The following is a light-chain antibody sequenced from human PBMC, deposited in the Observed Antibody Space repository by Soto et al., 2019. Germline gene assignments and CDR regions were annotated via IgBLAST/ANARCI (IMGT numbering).Light chain of an antibody. CDR1: SSDVGGYNY. Sequence: QSALTQTRSVSGSPGQSVTISCTGTSSDVGGYNYVSWYQQHPGKAPKLMICDVSKRPSGVPDRFSGSKSGNTASLTISGLQAEDEADYYCCSYAGNYTYVFGTGTKVTVL. J-gene: IGLJ1*01. CDR3: CSYAGNYTYV. V-gene: IGLV2-11*01. CDR2: DVS.